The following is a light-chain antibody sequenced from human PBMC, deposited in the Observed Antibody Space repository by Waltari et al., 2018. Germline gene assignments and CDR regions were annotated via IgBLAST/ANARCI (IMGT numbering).Light chain of an antibody. CDR3: QQYYSTPPT. CDR1: QSVLYSSNNKNY. J-gene: IGKJ1*01. V-gene: IGKV4-1*01. CDR2: WAS. Sequence: DIVMTQSPDSLAVSLGERATINCKSSQSVLYSSNNKNYLAWFQQKPGQPPKLLLYWASTRESGFPDRFSGSGSWTDFTLTISTLQAEDVAVYYCQQYYSTPPTFGQGTKVEIK.